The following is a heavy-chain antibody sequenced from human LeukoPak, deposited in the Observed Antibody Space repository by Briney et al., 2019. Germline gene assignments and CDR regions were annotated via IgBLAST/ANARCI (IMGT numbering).Heavy chain of an antibody. Sequence: SETLSLTCTVSGGSISSSSYYWGWIRQPPGKGLEWIGSIYYSGSTYYNPSLKSRVTISVDTSKNQFSRKLSSVTAADTAVHYCARTPEGGWFDPWGQGTLVTVSS. CDR3: ARTPEGGWFDP. CDR1: GGSISSSSYY. V-gene: IGHV4-39*07. CDR2: IYYSGST. J-gene: IGHJ5*02.